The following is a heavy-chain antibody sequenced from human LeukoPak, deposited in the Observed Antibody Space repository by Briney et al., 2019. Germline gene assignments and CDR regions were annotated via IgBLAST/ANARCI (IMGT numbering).Heavy chain of an antibody. D-gene: IGHD5-18*01. CDR3: ARDWIHNWFDP. CDR1: GFTFSSYS. CDR2: ISSSSSYI. V-gene: IGHV3-21*01. J-gene: IGHJ5*02. Sequence: GGSLRLSCAASGFTFSSYSLNWVRQAPGKGLEWVSSISSSSSYIYYADSVKGRFTISRDNAKNSLSLQMNSLRAEDTALYYCARDWIHNWFDPWGQGTLVTVSS.